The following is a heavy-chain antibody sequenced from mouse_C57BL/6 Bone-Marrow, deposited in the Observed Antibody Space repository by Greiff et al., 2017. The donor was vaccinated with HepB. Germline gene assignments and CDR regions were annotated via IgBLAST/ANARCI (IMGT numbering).Heavy chain of an antibody. J-gene: IGHJ3*01. V-gene: IGHV10-1*01. CDR1: GFSFNTYA. CDR3: VRQGGTGAY. Sequence: EVKLMESGGGLVQPKGSLKLSCAASGFSFNTYAMNWVRQAPGKGLEWVARIRSKSNNYATYYADSVKDRFTISRDDSESMLYLQMNNLKTEDTAMYYCVRQGGTGAYWGQGTLVTVSA. D-gene: IGHD1-1*02. CDR2: IRSKSNNYAT.